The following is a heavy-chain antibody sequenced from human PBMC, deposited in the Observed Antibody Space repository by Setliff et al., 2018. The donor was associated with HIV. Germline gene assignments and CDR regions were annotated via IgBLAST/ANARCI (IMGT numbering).Heavy chain of an antibody. CDR1: EFTFSEYW. V-gene: IGHV3-7*03. D-gene: IGHD6-6*01. Sequence: LSLSCAASEFTFSEYWMTWVRQAPGKGLEWLANIKQDESEIYYVDSVRGRFTVSRDNARNSLYLQMNSLRAEDTAIYYCARIYRSSWPFDACDIWGQGTMVPVSS. CDR2: IKQDESEI. J-gene: IGHJ3*02. CDR3: ARIYRSSWPFDACDI.